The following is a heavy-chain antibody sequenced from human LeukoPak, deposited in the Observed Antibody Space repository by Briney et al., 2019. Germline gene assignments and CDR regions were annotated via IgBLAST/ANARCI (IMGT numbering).Heavy chain of an antibody. D-gene: IGHD6-19*01. V-gene: IGHV1-18*01. CDR2: IGTYNGYT. J-gene: IGHJ4*02. Sequence: ASVKVSCKASGYTFRNYGITWVRQAPGQGLEWMGWIGTYNGYTDYAQKFQGRVIMTADTSTTTAHMELRSLRSDDTAVYYCARGRLKRVPFTKVAGALDYWGQGTRVTVSS. CDR1: GYTFRNYG. CDR3: ARGRLKRVPFTKVAGALDY.